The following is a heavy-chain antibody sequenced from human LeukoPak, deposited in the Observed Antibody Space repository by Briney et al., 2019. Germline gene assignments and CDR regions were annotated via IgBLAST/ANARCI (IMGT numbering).Heavy chain of an antibody. D-gene: IGHD1-26*01. CDR2: INPDSGVT. J-gene: IGHJ4*02. CDR3: ASRELGY. V-gene: IGHV1-2*02. Sequence: ASVKVSCKTSGYTFTGYFMHWVRQAPGQGLEWLGWINPDSGVTKSAQKFQGRVTMTRDTSISTAYMELSRLRSDDTAVYYCASRELGYWGQGTLVTVSS. CDR1: GYTFTGYF.